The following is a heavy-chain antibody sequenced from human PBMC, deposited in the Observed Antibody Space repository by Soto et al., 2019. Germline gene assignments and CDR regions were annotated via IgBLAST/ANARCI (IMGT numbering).Heavy chain of an antibody. CDR3: ARDGIAAAGTINYYYYYGMDV. D-gene: IGHD6-13*01. V-gene: IGHV3-30-3*01. CDR2: ISYDGSNK. Sequence: VGSLRLSCAASGFTFSSYAMHWVRQAPGKGLEWVAVISYDGSNKYYADSVKGRFTISRDNSKNTLYLQMNSLRAEDTAVYYCARDGIAAAGTINYYYYYGMDVWGQGTTVTVSS. CDR1: GFTFSSYA. J-gene: IGHJ6*02.